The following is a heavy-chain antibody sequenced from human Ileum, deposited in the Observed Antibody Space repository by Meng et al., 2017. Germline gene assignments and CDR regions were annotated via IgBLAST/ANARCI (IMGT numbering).Heavy chain of an antibody. CDR2: IIPIFDTP. V-gene: IGHV1-69*01. CDR3: ARGAVVATTYYFDS. D-gene: IGHD2-21*02. J-gene: IGHJ4*02. Sequence: QVQLVQSGAEVKKPGSSVKVSCQVSGGTFNTYAISLVRQAPGQGLEWMGGIIPIFDTPNYAQKFQDRVTITADASTSTTYMELNGLMSEDTALYYCARGAVVATTYYFDSWGQGTLVTVSS. CDR1: GGTFNTYA.